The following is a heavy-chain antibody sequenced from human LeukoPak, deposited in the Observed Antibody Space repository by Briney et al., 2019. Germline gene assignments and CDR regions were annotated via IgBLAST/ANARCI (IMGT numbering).Heavy chain of an antibody. CDR3: ARDTGYCSGGTCYHNFFDY. CDR2: VYYTGNT. V-gene: IGHV4-61*01. CDR1: VGSVSSGSYY. Sequence: SETLSLTCTVSVGSVSSGSYYWSWIRQPPGKGLEWIGYVYYTGNTNYNPSLKSRVTISVDTSKNQFSLKLSSVTAADTAVYYCARDTGYCSGGTCYHNFFDYWGQGTLVTVSS. J-gene: IGHJ4*02. D-gene: IGHD2-15*01.